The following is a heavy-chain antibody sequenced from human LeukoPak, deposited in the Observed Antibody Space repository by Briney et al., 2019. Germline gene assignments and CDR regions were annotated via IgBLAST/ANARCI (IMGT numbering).Heavy chain of an antibody. D-gene: IGHD6-19*01. Sequence: SGGSLRLSCAASGFAFGFYAMSWLRQPPGKGLEWVSTINANSGTTSYAASVRGRFTISRDNSKNTLYLQVNTLRADDTATYYCAKPISGGLAVTADWFHPWGQGTLVVVSS. CDR3: AKPISGGLAVTADWFHP. CDR1: GFAFGFYA. V-gene: IGHV3-23*01. CDR2: INANSGTT. J-gene: IGHJ5*01.